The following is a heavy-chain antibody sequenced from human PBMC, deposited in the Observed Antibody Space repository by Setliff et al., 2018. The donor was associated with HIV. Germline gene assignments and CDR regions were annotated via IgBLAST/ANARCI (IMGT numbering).Heavy chain of an antibody. J-gene: IGHJ4*02. Sequence: SETLSLTCTVSGGSISSTNYYWGWIRQTPGKGLEWIDSIYYSGTTYYNPSLKSRVTMSVDTSTSRLSLKVHSVTAADTAMYYCARGSHGTSWTDYWGQGTLVTVSS. CDR1: GGSISSTNYY. V-gene: IGHV4-39*07. CDR3: ARGSHGTSWTDY. D-gene: IGHD6-13*01. CDR2: IYYSGTT.